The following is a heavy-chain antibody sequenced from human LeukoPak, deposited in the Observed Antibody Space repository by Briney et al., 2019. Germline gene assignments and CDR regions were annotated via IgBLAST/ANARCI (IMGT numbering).Heavy chain of an antibody. CDR2: IFQSGTT. V-gene: IGHV4-38-2*02. D-gene: IGHD1-26*01. CDR1: RYSISSAYY. Sequence: SETLSLTCSVSRYSISSAYYWGGIGPPPGKGLEWIGNIFQSGTTSYNPSLKSRVIISLDTSKNQFSLKLTSLTAADTAIYYCARDHEKGGANPFDVWGQGTLVTVSS. CDR3: ARDHEKGGANPFDV. J-gene: IGHJ4*02.